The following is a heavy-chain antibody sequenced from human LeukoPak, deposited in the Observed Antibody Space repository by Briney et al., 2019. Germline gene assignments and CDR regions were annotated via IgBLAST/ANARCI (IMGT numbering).Heavy chain of an antibody. V-gene: IGHV4-4*02. CDR2: VYLSGST. CDR1: GGSISSSNW. J-gene: IGHJ3*02. D-gene: IGHD3-16*01. CDR3: ARGLVWRFLLDSRRDSFDI. Sequence: SETLSLTCGVSGGSISSSNWYSWVRQPPGKGLEWIGEVYLSGSTNHNPSLKSRVTISVDTSKNQFSLKLGSVTAADTAVYYCARGLVWRFLLDSRRDSFDIWGQGTTITVSS.